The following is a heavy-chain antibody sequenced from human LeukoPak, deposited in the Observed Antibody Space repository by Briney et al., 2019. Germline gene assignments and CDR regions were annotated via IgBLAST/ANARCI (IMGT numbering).Heavy chain of an antibody. CDR1: GFLQRDYE. Sequence: GGSLSLFCGVSGFLQRDYEMYWLRQATGKGLVWVSRIISDRSTTNYADSVKDRFTISRDNAKTTVYLQMNSLRAEDTVVYYCARGNYGFDYWGQGTLVTVSS. D-gene: IGHD3-10*01. CDR2: IISDRSTT. J-gene: IGHJ4*02. CDR3: ARGNYGFDY. V-gene: IGHV3-74*01.